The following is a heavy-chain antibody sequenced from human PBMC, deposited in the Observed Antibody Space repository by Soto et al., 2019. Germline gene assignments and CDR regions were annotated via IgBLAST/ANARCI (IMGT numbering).Heavy chain of an antibody. J-gene: IGHJ4*02. CDR3: ARQRTTVVTQAYFDH. V-gene: IGHV4-39*01. Sequence: PSATLSLTCLVSGDSISSSSYYWGWVRQPPGKGLEWIGSIYYSGRTYYTPSFKSRVTISIDTSKNQFSLKLSSVTATDTAVYYCARQRTTVVTQAYFDHWGQGALVTVSS. CDR1: GDSISSSSYY. CDR2: IYYSGRT. D-gene: IGHD2-21*02.